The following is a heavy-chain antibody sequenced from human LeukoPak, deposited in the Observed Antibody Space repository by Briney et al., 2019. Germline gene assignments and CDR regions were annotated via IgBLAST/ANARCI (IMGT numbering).Heavy chain of an antibody. Sequence: ASVKVSCKASGYTFTNYYMHWVRQAPGQGLEWMGWINPNSGGTNYAQKFQGWVTMTRDTSISTAYMELSRLRSDDTAVYYCARMEGGSYYGYYFDYWGQGTLVTVSS. D-gene: IGHD1-26*01. CDR2: INPNSGGT. CDR1: GYTFTNYY. V-gene: IGHV1-2*04. J-gene: IGHJ4*02. CDR3: ARMEGGSYYGYYFDY.